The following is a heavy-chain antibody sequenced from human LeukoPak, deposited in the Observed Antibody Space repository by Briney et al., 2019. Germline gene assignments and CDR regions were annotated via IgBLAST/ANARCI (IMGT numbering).Heavy chain of an antibody. Sequence: GGSLRLSCAASGFTLSSYAMSWVRPAPGEGLEWVSATSGSGGSTYYADSVKGRFTISRDNSKNTLYLQMNSLRAEDTAVYYCAKAFMVRGVPHSLEYWGQGTLVTVAS. J-gene: IGHJ4*02. CDR1: GFTLSSYA. D-gene: IGHD3-10*01. CDR3: AKAFMVRGVPHSLEY. CDR2: TSGSGGST. V-gene: IGHV3-23*01.